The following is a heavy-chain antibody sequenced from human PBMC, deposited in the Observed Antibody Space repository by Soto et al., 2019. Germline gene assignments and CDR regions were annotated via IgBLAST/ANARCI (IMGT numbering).Heavy chain of an antibody. CDR3: VPMVRGGRNWFDP. CDR1: GFTFSSYS. V-gene: IGHV3-21*01. J-gene: IGHJ5*02. CDR2: ISSSSSYI. D-gene: IGHD3-10*01. Sequence: PGGSLRLSCAASGFTFSSYSMNWVRQAPGKGLEWVSSISSSSSYIYYADSVKGRFTISRDNAKNSLYLQMNSLRAEDTAVYYCVPMVRGGRNWFDPWGQGTLVTVSS.